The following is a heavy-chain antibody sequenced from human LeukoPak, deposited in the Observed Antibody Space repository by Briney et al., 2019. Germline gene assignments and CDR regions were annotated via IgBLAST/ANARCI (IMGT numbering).Heavy chain of an antibody. Sequence: SETLSLTCTVSGDSISSGDYYWSWIRQPAGKGLEWIGRIYTSGSTNYNPSLKSRVTMSVDTSKNQFSLKLSSVTAADTAVYYCARDGEAYDFWSGEPGYYYYYMDVWGKGTTVTVSS. CDR2: IYTSGST. D-gene: IGHD3-3*01. V-gene: IGHV4-61*02. CDR1: GDSISSGDYY. CDR3: ARDGEAYDFWSGEPGYYYYYMDV. J-gene: IGHJ6*03.